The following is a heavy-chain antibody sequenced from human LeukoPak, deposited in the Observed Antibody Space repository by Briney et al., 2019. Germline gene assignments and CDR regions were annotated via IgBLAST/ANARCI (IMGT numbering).Heavy chain of an antibody. CDR3: ARGGGSGSYYRGYFDY. J-gene: IGHJ4*02. CDR2: INHSGST. Sequence: SETLSLTCAVYGGSFSGYYWSWIRRPPGKGLEWIGEINHSGSTNYNPSLKSRVTISVDTSKNQFSLKLSSVTAADTAVYYCARGGGSGSYYRGYFDYWGQGTLVTVSS. V-gene: IGHV4-34*01. D-gene: IGHD3-10*01. CDR1: GGSFSGYY.